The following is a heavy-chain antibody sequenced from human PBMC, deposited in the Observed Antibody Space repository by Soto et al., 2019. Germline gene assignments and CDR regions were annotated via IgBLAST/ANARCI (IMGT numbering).Heavy chain of an antibody. D-gene: IGHD2-15*01. CDR2: MNPNSGNT. J-gene: IGHJ6*03. Sequence: QVQLVQSGAEVKKPGASVKVSCKASGYTFTSYDINWVRQATGQGLEWMGWMNPNSGNTGYAQKFQGRVTMTRNTSISTAYMELSRLISEDTAVYYFARGPLLGYCSGGSCSYYYYYYMDVWGKGTTVTVSS. CDR1: GYTFTSYD. V-gene: IGHV1-8*01. CDR3: ARGPLLGYCSGGSCSYYYYYYMDV.